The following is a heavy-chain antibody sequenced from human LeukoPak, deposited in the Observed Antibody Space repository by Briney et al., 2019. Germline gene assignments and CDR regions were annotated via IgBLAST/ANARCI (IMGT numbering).Heavy chain of an antibody. CDR1: GYNFATSW. J-gene: IGHJ4*02. CDR3: ARNETGGATASSFDY. CDR2: TYPGDSDT. Sequence: GESLKISCKGSGYNFATSWIGWVRQMPGKGLEWMGITYPGDSDTRYSPSFQGQVTISADRSISTAYLQWNSLKASDTAIYYCARNETGGATASSFDYWGPGTRVNVSS. D-gene: IGHD1-26*01. V-gene: IGHV5-51*01.